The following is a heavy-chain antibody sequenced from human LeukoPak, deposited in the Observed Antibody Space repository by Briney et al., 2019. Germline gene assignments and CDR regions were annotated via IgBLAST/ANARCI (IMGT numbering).Heavy chain of an antibody. CDR1: AYKFSSYW. CDR2: IYPDDSDT. Sequence: GESLKISCKGAAYKFSSYWIAWVRQRPGEDLEWMGFIYPDDSDTRYSPSFQGQVTISADKSISTAYLQWTSLKASDTAIYYCARRDTTYFDYWGQGSLVTVSS. V-gene: IGHV5-51*01. J-gene: IGHJ4*02. CDR3: ARRDTTYFDY. D-gene: IGHD1-1*01.